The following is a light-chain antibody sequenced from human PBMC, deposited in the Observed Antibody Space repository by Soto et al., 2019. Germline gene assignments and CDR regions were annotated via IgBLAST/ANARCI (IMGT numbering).Light chain of an antibody. CDR1: SSDVGGYNY. V-gene: IGLV2-14*01. J-gene: IGLJ3*02. CDR3: SSYGGTTNFVL. Sequence: QSALTQPASVSGSPGQSITISCTGTSSDVGGYNYVSWYQQHPGKAPKLMIYEVSNRPSGVSTRFSGSKSGNTASLTISGLQAEDEADYYCSSYGGTTNFVLFGGGTKLTVL. CDR2: EVS.